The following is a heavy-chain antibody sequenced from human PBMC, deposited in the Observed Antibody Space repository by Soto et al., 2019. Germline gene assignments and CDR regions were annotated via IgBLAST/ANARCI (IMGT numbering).Heavy chain of an antibody. Sequence: PSETLSLTCTVSGGSISSYYWSWIRQPPGKGLEWIGYIYYSGSTNYNPSLKSRVTISVDTSKNQFSLKLSSVTAADTAVYYCARDLLGYCSGGSCSRGTYYYGMDVWGQGTTVTVYS. CDR1: GGSISSYY. J-gene: IGHJ6*01. D-gene: IGHD2-15*01. CDR3: ARDLLGYCSGGSCSRGTYYYGMDV. CDR2: IYYSGST. V-gene: IGHV4-59*01.